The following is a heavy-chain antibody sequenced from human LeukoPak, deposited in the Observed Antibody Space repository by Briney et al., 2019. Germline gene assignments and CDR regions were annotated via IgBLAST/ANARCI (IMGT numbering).Heavy chain of an antibody. D-gene: IGHD4/OR15-4a*01. CDR2: IYTSGST. J-gene: IGHJ3*02. Sequence: PSETLSLTCTVSGGSISSYYWSWIRQPAGKGLEWIGRIYTSGSTNYNPSLKSRVTMSVDTSKSQCTLKLSSVTAADTAVYYCARVLRGVLSGFDIWGQGTMVTVSS. CDR3: ARVLRGVLSGFDI. V-gene: IGHV4-4*07. CDR1: GGSISSYY.